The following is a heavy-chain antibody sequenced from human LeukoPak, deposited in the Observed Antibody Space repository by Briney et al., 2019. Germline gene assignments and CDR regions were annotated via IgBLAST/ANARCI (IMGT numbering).Heavy chain of an antibody. D-gene: IGHD4-11*01. V-gene: IGHV4-34*01. CDR2: INHSGSA. CDR3: ARGQGTVTTH. J-gene: IGHJ4*02. Sequence: PSETLSLTCAVSGGAFSGYYWTWIRQPPGKGLEWIGEINHSGSANYNPSLMSRVTISLDTSKNHFSLNLSSVTAADTAVYYCARGQGTVTTHWGQGTLVTVSS. CDR1: GGAFSGYY.